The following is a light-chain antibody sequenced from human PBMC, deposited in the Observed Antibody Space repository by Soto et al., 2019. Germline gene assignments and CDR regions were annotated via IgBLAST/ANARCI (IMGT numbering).Light chain of an antibody. Sequence: DIQMTQSPSSVSASVGDRVTITCRASPGISSWLAWYQQKPGKAPKLLIYAASSLQSGVLSRFSGIGSGTDFTLTISSLQPEDFATYYCQQANSFPITFGQGTRLEMK. J-gene: IGKJ5*01. CDR2: AAS. CDR3: QQANSFPIT. CDR1: PGISSW. V-gene: IGKV1-12*01.